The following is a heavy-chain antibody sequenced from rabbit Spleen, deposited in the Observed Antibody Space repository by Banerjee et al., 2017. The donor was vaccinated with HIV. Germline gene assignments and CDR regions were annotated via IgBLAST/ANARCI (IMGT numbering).Heavy chain of an antibody. V-gene: IGHV1S40*01. Sequence: QSLQESGGDLVKPGASLTVTCTASGFSFSSIYYMCWVRQAPGKGLEWISCIAGGSGGFTYSATWAKGRFTCSKTSSTTVTLQMTSLTAADTATYLCARASVGFNGYNHAYYYGMDLWGPGTLVTVS. CDR3: ARASVGFNGYNHAYYYGMDL. CDR2: IAGGSGGFT. D-gene: IGHD6-1*01. CDR1: GFSFSSIYY. J-gene: IGHJ6*01.